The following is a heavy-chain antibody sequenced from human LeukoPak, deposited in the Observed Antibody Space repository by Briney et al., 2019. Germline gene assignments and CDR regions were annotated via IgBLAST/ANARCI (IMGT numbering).Heavy chain of an antibody. J-gene: IGHJ3*02. D-gene: IGHD3-10*01. CDR1: GFTFGDYA. CDR2: IRSKAYGGTT. V-gene: IGHV3-49*04. CDR3: TRNMVRGVIGAFDI. Sequence: GGSLRLSCTASGFTFGDYAMSWVRQAPGKGLEWVGFIRSKAYGGTTEYAASVKGRFTISRDDSKSIAYLQMNSLKTEDTAVYYCTRNMVRGVIGAFDIWGQGTMVTVSS.